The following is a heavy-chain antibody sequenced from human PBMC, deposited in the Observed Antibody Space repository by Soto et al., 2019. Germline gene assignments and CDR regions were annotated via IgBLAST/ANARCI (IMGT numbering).Heavy chain of an antibody. CDR3: ARVKLAGRGSFHD. CDR1: GYSITNGYY. CDR2: IYHSGNT. D-gene: IGHD3-3*02. J-gene: IGHJ4*02. Sequence: SETLSLTCAVSGYSITNGYYWGWIRQPPGKGLEWIGSIYHSGNTYYNPSRKSRVTLSIDTSKNQFSLKLRSVTAADTAMYYCARVKLAGRGSFHDWGQGTLVTVSS. V-gene: IGHV4-38-2*01.